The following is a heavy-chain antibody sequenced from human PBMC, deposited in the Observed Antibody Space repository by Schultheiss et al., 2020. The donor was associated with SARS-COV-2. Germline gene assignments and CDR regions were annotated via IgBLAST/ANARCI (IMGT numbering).Heavy chain of an antibody. V-gene: IGHV3-74*01. D-gene: IGHD5-18*01. CDR1: GFTFSDYY. CDR2: INSDGSST. J-gene: IGHJ4*02. Sequence: GGSLRLSCAASGFTFSDYYMSWIRQAPGKGLVWVSRINSDGSSTSYADSVKGRFTISSDNSKNTLYLQMNSLRAEDTAVYYCAKGAEIQLWLSLFDYWGQGTLVTVDS. CDR3: AKGAEIQLWLSLFDY.